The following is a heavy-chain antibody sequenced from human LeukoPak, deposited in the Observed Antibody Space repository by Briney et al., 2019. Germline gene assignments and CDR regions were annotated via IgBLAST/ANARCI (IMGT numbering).Heavy chain of an antibody. J-gene: IGHJ4*02. CDR2: INPSGGST. V-gene: IGHV1-46*01. CDR1: GYTFTGYY. D-gene: IGHD3-10*01. CDR3: ARVGEYGSGSYLLY. Sequence: ASVKVSCKASGYTFTGYYMHWVRQAPGQGLEWMGIINPSGGSTSYAQKFQGRVTMTRDTSISTAYMELSRLRSDDTAVYYCARVGEYGSGSYLLYWGQGTLVTVSS.